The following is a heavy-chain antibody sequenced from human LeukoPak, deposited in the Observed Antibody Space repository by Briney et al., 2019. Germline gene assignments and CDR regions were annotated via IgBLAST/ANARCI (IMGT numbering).Heavy chain of an antibody. CDR1: GYTFTSYD. CDR2: MNPNSGNT. V-gene: IGHV1-8*01. J-gene: IGHJ5*02. D-gene: IGHD2-2*01. CDR3: ARGLGGYCSSTSCYNWFDP. Sequence: GASVKVSCKASGYTFTSYDINWVRQATGQGLEWRGWMNPNSGNTGYAQKFQGRVTMTRNTSISTAYMELSSLRSEDTAVYYCARGLGGYCSSTSCYNWFDPWGQGTLVTVSS.